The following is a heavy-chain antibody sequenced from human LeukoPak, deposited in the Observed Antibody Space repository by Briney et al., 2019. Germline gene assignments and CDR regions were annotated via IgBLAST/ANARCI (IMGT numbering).Heavy chain of an antibody. J-gene: IGHJ4*02. CDR3: AKDLRWAGASMGSFDY. CDR1: GFTFSTYA. D-gene: IGHD2/OR15-2a*01. V-gene: IGHV3-23*01. Sequence: GGSLRLSCAASGFTFSTYAMSWVCQAPGKGLEWVSVISGSGDNTYYTDSVKGRFTISRDNSKNTLFLQMNSLRAEDTAVYYCAKDLRWAGASMGSFDYWGQGTLVTVSS. CDR2: ISGSGDNT.